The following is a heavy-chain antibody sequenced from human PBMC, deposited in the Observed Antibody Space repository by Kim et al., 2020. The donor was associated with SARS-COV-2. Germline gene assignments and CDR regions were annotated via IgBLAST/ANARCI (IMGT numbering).Heavy chain of an antibody. J-gene: IGHJ4*02. CDR2: IIPIFGTA. CDR3: ARDLVHSSSWRQGNRAITALVVE. CDR1: GGTFSSYA. V-gene: IGHV1-69*13. Sequence: SMKVSCKASGGTFSSYAISWVRQAPGQGLEWMGGIIPIFGTANYAQKFQGRVTITADESTSTAYMELSSLRSEDTAVYYCARDLVHSSSWRQGNRAITALVVEWGQGTLVTVSS. D-gene: IGHD6-13*01.